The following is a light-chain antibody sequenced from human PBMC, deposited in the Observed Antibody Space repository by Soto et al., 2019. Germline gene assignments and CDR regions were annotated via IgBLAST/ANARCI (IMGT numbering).Light chain of an antibody. V-gene: IGLV2-8*01. J-gene: IGLJ2*01. CDR1: SSDVGGYNY. CDR2: EVS. CDR3: SSYAGSNNLL. Sequence: QSALTQPPSASGSPGQSVTISCTGTSSDVGGYNYVSWYQQHPGKAPKLIIYEVSKRPSGVPDRFSGSKSDNTASLTVSGLQAEDEADYYCSSYAGSNNLLFGGGTKLTVL.